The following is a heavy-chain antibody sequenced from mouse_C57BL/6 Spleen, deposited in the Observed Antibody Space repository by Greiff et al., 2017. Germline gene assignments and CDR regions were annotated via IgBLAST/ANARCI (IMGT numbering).Heavy chain of an antibody. Sequence: QVQLKQPGAELVMPGASVKLSCKASGYTFTSYWMHWVKQRPGQGLEWIGEIDPSDSYTNYNQKFKGKSTLTVDNASSTAYMQLSSLTSEDSAVYYCARGAPGTYYFDYWGQGTTLTVSS. D-gene: IGHD4-1*01. CDR2: IDPSDSYT. CDR1: GYTFTSYW. J-gene: IGHJ2*01. V-gene: IGHV1-69*01. CDR3: ARGAPGTYYFDY.